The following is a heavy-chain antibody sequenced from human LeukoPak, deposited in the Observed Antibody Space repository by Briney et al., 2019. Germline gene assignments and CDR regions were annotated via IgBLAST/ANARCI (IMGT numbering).Heavy chain of an antibody. CDR1: GYTFTGYY. V-gene: IGHV1-2*02. Sequence: ASVKVSCKASGYTFTGYYMHWVRQAPGQGLEWMGWINPNSGGTNYAQKFQGRVTMTRDTSISTAYMELSRLRSDDTTVYYCARDEAYSSSCTQCWFDPWGQGTLVTVSS. CDR3: ARDEAYSSSCTQCWFDP. CDR2: INPNSGGT. D-gene: IGHD6-13*01. J-gene: IGHJ5*02.